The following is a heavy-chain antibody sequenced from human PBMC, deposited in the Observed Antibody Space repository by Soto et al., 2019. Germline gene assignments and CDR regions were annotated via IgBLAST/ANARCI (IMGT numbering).Heavy chain of an antibody. CDR1: GGSISSSSYY. CDR3: ARHAYSYGSYNWFDP. V-gene: IGHV4-39*01. CDR2: IYYSGST. Sequence: QLQLQESGPGLVKPSETLSLTCTVSGGSISSSSYYWGWIRQPPGKGLEWIGSIYYSGSTYYNPSLKSRVTISVDTSKNQFSLKLSSVTAADTAVYYCARHAYSYGSYNWFDPWGQGTLVTVSS. J-gene: IGHJ5*02. D-gene: IGHD5-18*01.